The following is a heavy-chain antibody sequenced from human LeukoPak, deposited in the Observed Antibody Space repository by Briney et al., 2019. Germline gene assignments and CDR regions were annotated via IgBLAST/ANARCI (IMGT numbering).Heavy chain of an antibody. V-gene: IGHV1-46*01. CDR1: GYTFTSYY. CDR2: INPSGGST. CDR3: ARDRLAAAAGTAADY. D-gene: IGHD6-13*01. Sequence: ASVKVSCKASGYTFTSYYMHWVRQAPGQGLEWMGIINPSGGSTSYAQKFQGRVTMTRDASTSTVYMELSSLRPEDTAVYYCARDRLAAAAGTAADYWGQGTLVTVSS. J-gene: IGHJ4*02.